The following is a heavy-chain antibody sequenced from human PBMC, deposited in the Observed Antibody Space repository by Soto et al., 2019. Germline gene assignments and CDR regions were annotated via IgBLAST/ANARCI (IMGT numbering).Heavy chain of an antibody. CDR3: ARKSHTSNPFDP. D-gene: IGHD3-16*01. Sequence: PGESLKISCKGSGYSFTSYWIAWLRQMPGKGLEWMGIIYPGDSDTRCSPSFQGQVTISADKSITTAYLQWSSLRASDTAMYCCARKSHTSNPFDPWGQGTLVTVSS. CDR1: GYSFTSYW. V-gene: IGHV5-51*01. CDR2: IYPGDSDT. J-gene: IGHJ5*02.